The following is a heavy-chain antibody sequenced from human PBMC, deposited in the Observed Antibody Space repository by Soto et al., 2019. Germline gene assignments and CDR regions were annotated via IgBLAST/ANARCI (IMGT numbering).Heavy chain of an antibody. J-gene: IGHJ4*02. D-gene: IGHD6-6*01. V-gene: IGHV1-2*04. CDR3: AREGPDYNSSPYFDY. Sequence: GASVKVSCKASGYIFTGYYIHWVRQAPGQGLEWMGWINPHSGATNCAQKFQDWVTMTRDTSINTAYMELSRLRFDDTAVYYCAREGPDYNSSPYFDYWGQGTQVTVSS. CDR2: INPHSGAT. CDR1: GYIFTGYY.